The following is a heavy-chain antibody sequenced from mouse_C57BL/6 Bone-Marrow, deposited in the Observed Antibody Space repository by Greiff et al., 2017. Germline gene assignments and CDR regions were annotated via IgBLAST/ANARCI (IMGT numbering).Heavy chain of an antibody. Sequence: VQLQQSGAELVRPGSSVKMSCKTSGYTFTSYGINWVKQRPGQGLEWIGYIYIGNGYTEYNDKFKGKATLTSDTSSSTAYMQLSSLTSEDSAIYFCARSRDYDGWDGWGPGTTLTVSS. J-gene: IGHJ2*01. V-gene: IGHV1-58*01. D-gene: IGHD2-4*01. CDR2: IYIGNGYT. CDR1: GYTFTSYG. CDR3: ARSRDYDGWDG.